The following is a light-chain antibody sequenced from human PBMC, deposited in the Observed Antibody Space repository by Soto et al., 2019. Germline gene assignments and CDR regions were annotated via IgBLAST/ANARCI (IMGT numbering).Light chain of an antibody. CDR3: TSYTRTRNLL. CDR1: SSDNGGYNY. CDR2: EVS. Sequence: QSALTKPASVSGSPGQSITISCTGTSSDNGGYNYVSWYHHHPGQAPKLIIFEVSHRPSGVSNRFSGSKSGNTASLTISGLQTEDEADYYCTSYTRTRNLLFGGGTKLTVL. V-gene: IGLV2-14*01. J-gene: IGLJ2*01.